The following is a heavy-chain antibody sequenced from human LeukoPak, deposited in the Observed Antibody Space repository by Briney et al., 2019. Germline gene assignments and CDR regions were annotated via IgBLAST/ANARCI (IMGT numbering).Heavy chain of an antibody. V-gene: IGHV3-30*18. CDR3: AKVPDPYDFWSGFYGMDV. CDR1: GFTFSSYG. D-gene: IGHD3-3*01. J-gene: IGHJ6*02. Sequence: TGRSLRLSCAASGFTFSSYGMHWVRQAPGKGLEWVAVISYDGSNKYYADSVKGRFTISRVNSKNTLYLQMNSLRAEDTAVYYCAKVPDPYDFWSGFYGMDVWGQGTTVSVSS. CDR2: ISYDGSNK.